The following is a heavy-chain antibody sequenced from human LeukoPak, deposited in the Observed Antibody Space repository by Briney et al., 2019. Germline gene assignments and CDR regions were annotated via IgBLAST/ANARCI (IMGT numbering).Heavy chain of an antibody. Sequence: GGSLRLSCGASGFTFSSYSMHWVRQAPGKGLECVAVISYDGSNKYYADSVKGRFTISRDNSKNTLSLQMNSLRAEDMAVYYFARDYSSGSYTRIYFDYWGQGTLVTVSS. CDR3: ARDYSSGSYTRIYFDY. CDR1: GFTFSSYS. J-gene: IGHJ4*02. D-gene: IGHD3-10*01. CDR2: ISYDGSNK. V-gene: IGHV3-30*04.